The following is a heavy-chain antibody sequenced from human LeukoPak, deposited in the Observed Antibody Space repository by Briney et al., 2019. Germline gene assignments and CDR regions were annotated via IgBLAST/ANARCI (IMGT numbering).Heavy chain of an antibody. CDR3: ARGGFEGSYGYRWFDP. CDR2: IIPIFGTA. D-gene: IGHD5-18*01. J-gene: IGHJ5*02. Sequence: ASVKVSCKASGYTFTSYYMHWVRQAPGQGLEWMGGIIPIFGTANYAQKFQGRVTITTDESTSTAYMELSSLRSEDTAVYYCARGGFEGSYGYRWFDPWGQGTLVTVSS. CDR1: GYTFTSYY. V-gene: IGHV1-69*05.